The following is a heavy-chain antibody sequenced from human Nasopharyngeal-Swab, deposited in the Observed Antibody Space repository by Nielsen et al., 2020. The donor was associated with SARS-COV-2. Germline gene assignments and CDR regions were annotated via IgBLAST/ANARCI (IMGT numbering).Heavy chain of an antibody. D-gene: IGHD2-15*01. CDR3: ARDSGYCSGGSCYPGDY. CDR1: GYTFTSYG. Sequence: ASVKVSCKASGYTFTSYGISWVRQAPGQGLEWMGWISAYNGNTNYAQKLQGRVTMTTDTSTSTAYMELRSLRSEDTAVHYCARDSGYCSGGSCYPGDYWGQGTLVTVSS. V-gene: IGHV1-18*01. CDR2: ISAYNGNT. J-gene: IGHJ4*02.